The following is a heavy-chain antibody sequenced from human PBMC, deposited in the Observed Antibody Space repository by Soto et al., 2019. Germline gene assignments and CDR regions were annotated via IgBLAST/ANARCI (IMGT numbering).Heavy chain of an antibody. CDR2: IKTRSEGEAT. V-gene: IGHV3-15*07. CDR1: DFSIRNAW. Sequence: EVQLVESGGGLVKPGGVLRPPCAASDFSIRNAWMDWVRQAPGKGLEWVGRIKTRSEGEATDYAAPLKDRFTISRDDSKNTLFLQMNSLKTEDTAVYYCTTGSVEGVWGQGATVIVSS. J-gene: IGHJ6*02. CDR3: TTGSVEGV. D-gene: IGHD2-15*01.